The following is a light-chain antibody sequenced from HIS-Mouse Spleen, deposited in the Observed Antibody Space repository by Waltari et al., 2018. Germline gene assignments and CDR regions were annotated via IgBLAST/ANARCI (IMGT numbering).Light chain of an antibody. CDR2: DVS. V-gene: IGLV2-14*03. J-gene: IGLJ1*01. CDR1: SSDVGGSNS. CDR3: SSYTSSSTYV. Sequence: QSALTQPASVSGSPGPSITISCTGTSSDVGGSNSVSWYQQHPGKAPKLMIYDVSNRPSGVSNRFSGSKSGNTASLTISGLQAEDEADYYCSSYTSSSTYVFGTGTKVTVL.